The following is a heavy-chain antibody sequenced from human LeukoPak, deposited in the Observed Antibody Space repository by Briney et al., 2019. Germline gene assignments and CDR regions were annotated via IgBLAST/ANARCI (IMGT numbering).Heavy chain of an antibody. CDR3: ARAKTRSGWYSAFDI. J-gene: IGHJ4*02. CDR2: INPNSGGT. CDR1: GYTFTGYY. V-gene: IGHV1-2*02. Sequence: ASVKVSCKASGYTFTGYYMHWVRQAPGQGLEWMGWINPNSGGTSYAQKFQGRVTMTRDTSISTAYMELSRLRSDDTAVYYCARAKTRSGWYSAFDIWGQGTLVTVSS. D-gene: IGHD6-19*01.